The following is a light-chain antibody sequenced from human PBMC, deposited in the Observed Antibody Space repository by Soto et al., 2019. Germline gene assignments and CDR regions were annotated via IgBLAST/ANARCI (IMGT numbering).Light chain of an antibody. J-gene: IGKJ4*01. CDR1: QSVYNY. Sequence: EMVLTQSPATLSLSPGERATLSCRASQSVYNYLAWYQQKPGQAPRLLIYDASNRATGIPARFSGSGSVTDFTLTISSLEPEDFAVYYCQHRSNWPLTFGGGTKV. CDR2: DAS. V-gene: IGKV3-11*01. CDR3: QHRSNWPLT.